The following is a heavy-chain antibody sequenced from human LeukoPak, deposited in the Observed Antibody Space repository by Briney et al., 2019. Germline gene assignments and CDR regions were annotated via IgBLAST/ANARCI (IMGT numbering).Heavy chain of an antibody. CDR2: IKQDGSEK. D-gene: IGHD3-10*01. CDR1: GFTFSSYW. CDR3: ARARVYYGSGSY. V-gene: IGHV3-7*01. J-gene: IGHJ4*02. Sequence: GGSLRLSCAASGFTFSSYWTSWVRQAPGKGLEWEANIKQDGSEKYYVDSVKGRFTISRDNAKNSLYLQMNSLRAEDTAVYYCARARVYYGSGSYWGQGTLVTVSS.